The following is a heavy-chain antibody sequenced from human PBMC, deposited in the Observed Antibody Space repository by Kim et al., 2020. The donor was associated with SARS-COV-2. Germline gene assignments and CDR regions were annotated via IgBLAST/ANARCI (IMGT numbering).Heavy chain of an antibody. CDR3: AKSASPFGDSHWFDS. J-gene: IGHJ5*01. V-gene: IGHV3-30*02. D-gene: IGHD4-17*01. Sequence: DSVKDRFTISRDNSKNTLYLQMNSLRPEDTAVYYCAKSASPFGDSHWFDSWGQGTLVTVSS.